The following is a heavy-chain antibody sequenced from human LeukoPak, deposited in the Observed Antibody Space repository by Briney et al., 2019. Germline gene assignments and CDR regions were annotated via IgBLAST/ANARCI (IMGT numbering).Heavy chain of an antibody. CDR1: GFSLRGYA. CDR3: ARIGLGVSFGSGFDY. Sequence: PGGSLRLSCVASGFSLRGYAMHWVRQAPGKGGLEWVTMISYDGRDQYYADSVKGRFTISRDDFKNTLFLQMNSLRVEDTAMYHCARIGLGVSFGSGFDYWGQGTLVTVTS. D-gene: IGHD3-10*01. J-gene: IGHJ4*02. V-gene: IGHV3-30-3*01. CDR2: ISYDGRDQ.